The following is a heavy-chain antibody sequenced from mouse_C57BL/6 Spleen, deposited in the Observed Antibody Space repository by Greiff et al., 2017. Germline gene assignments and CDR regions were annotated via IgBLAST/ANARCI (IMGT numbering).Heavy chain of an antibody. CDR3: ARGYYFDY. Sequence: VHLVESGPGLVQPSQSLSITCTVSGFSLTSYGVHWVRQPPGKGLEWLGVIWSGGSTDNNAAFISRLSISKDNSKSQVFFKMNSLQADDTAIYYCARGYYFDYWGQGTTLTVSS. CDR1: GFSLTSYG. V-gene: IGHV2-4*01. J-gene: IGHJ2*01. CDR2: IWSGGST.